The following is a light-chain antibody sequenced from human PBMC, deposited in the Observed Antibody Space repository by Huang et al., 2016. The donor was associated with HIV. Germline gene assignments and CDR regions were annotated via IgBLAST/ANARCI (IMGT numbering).Light chain of an antibody. CDR2: WAT. CDR3: LQYYSVPQT. Sequence: DIVMTQSPDSLAVSPGERATINCKSSQSLLYSLSKKNYLAWFQQKPGRPPKLLIYWATTREAGVPDRCSGSGSGTDFTLTINNLQAEDVAVYCCLQYYSVPQTFGHGTKVEIK. CDR1: QSLLYSLSKKNY. V-gene: IGKV4-1*01. J-gene: IGKJ1*01.